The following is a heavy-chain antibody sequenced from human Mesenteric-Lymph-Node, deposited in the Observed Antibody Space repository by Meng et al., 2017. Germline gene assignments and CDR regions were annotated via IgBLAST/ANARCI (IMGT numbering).Heavy chain of an antibody. CDR3: AKTALFAELAAGQVDY. CDR2: INHSGGT. CDR1: GGSLSGSF. J-gene: IGHJ4*02. V-gene: IGHV4-34*01. D-gene: IGHD1-1*01. Sequence: QVQLQQWGAGLLRPSETLSLTCAVSGGSLSGSFWTWIRQPPGKGLEWIGEINHSGGTNSNPSLKSRVTISVDTSKNQFSLRLRSVTAADTAVYFCAKTALFAELAAGQVDYWGQGTLVTGSS.